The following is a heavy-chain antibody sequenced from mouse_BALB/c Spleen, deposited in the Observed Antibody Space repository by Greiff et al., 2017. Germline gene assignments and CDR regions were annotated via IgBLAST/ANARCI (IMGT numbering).Heavy chain of an antibody. CDR1: GFSLTSYG. CDR3: ATYYGSGPFAY. Sequence: VQRVESGPGLVQPSQSLSITCTVSGFSLTSYGVHWVRQSPGKGLEWLGVIWSGGSTDYNAAFISRLSISKDNSKSQVFFKMNSLQANDTAIYYCATYYGSGPFAYWGQGTLVTVSA. CDR2: IWSGGST. V-gene: IGHV2-2*02. J-gene: IGHJ3*01. D-gene: IGHD1-1*01.